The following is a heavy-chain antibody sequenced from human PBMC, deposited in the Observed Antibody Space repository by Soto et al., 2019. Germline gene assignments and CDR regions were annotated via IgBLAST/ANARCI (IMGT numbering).Heavy chain of an antibody. V-gene: IGHV4-34*01. D-gene: IGHD3-22*01. J-gene: IGHJ4*02. CDR3: ARGVQYYDSSGYYYILDY. CDR2: INHSGST. CDR1: GGSFSGYF. Sequence: SETMCLTWAVYGGSFSGYFRSWVRQPPGKGLKWHGGINHSGSTNYNPSLTRRVTISVDTSKNPCSLKLSSVTTADTAVYYCARGVQYYDSSGYYYILDYWGQGTLVTVSS.